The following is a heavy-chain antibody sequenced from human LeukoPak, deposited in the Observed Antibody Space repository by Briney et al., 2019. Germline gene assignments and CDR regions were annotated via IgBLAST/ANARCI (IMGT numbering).Heavy chain of an antibody. CDR3: ARDLGSGSGGDY. CDR1: GFTFSSYS. CDR2: ISSSSSYI. D-gene: IGHD3-10*01. V-gene: IGHV3-21*01. Sequence: GGSLRLSCAASGFTFSSYSMNWVRQAPGKGLEWVSSISSSSSYIYYADSVKGRFTISRDNAKNSLYLQMNSLRAEDTAVYYCARDLGSGSGGDYWGQGTLVTVSS. J-gene: IGHJ4*02.